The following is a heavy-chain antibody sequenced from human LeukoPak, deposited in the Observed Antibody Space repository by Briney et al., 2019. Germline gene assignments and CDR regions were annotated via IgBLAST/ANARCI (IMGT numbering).Heavy chain of an antibody. CDR1: GGTFSSYA. Sequence: SVKVSCKASGGTFSSYAISWVRQAPGQGLEWMGRIIPILGKANYAQKFQGRVTITADKSTSTAYMELSSLRSEDTAVYYCASILDFWSGHADWFDPWGQGTLVTVSS. CDR3: ASILDFWSGHADWFDP. J-gene: IGHJ5*02. D-gene: IGHD3-3*01. V-gene: IGHV1-69*04. CDR2: IIPILGKA.